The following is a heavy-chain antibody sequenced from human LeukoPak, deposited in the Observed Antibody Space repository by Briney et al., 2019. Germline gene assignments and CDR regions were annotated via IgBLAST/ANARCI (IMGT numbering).Heavy chain of an antibody. CDR3: AKRADYGGNSYDY. D-gene: IGHD4-23*01. CDR1: GFTFKDYW. Sequence: GGSLRLSCAASGFTFKDYWMSWVRQAPGKGLLWVSRINSDGSSTSYADSVKGRFTISRDNAKNTLYLQMNSLRAEDTAVYYCAKRADYGGNSYDYWGQGTLVTVSS. V-gene: IGHV3-74*01. J-gene: IGHJ4*02. CDR2: INSDGSST.